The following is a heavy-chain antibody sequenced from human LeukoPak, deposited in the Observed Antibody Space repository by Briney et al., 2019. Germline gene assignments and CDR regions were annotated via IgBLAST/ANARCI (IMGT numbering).Heavy chain of an antibody. D-gene: IGHD4-11*01. CDR3: ARDPPRYSNSDWFDP. V-gene: IGHV1-18*01. CDR2: ISAYNGNT. J-gene: IGHJ5*02. CDR1: GYTFTSYG. Sequence: GASVKVSCKASGYTFTSYGISWVRQAPGQGLEWMGWISAYNGNTNYAQKLQGRVTMTTDTSTSTAYMELRSLRSDDTAVYYCARDPPRYSNSDWFDPWGQGTLVTVSS.